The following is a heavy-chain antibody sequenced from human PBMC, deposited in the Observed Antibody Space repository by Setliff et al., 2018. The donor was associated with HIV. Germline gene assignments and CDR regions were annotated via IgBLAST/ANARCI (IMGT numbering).Heavy chain of an antibody. Sequence: PSETLSLTCAVYGGSLSDSYYNWIRQPPGKGLAWIGQISHSGTTSYNSSLKSRVVMSVDTSKNQFSLTLTSLTAADTAIYYCARDQRFPGLQPPYWYFDLWGRGTLVTVSS. V-gene: IGHV4-34*01. D-gene: IGHD6-25*01. CDR3: ARDQRFPGLQPPYWYFDL. J-gene: IGHJ2*01. CDR1: GGSLSDSY. CDR2: ISHSGTT.